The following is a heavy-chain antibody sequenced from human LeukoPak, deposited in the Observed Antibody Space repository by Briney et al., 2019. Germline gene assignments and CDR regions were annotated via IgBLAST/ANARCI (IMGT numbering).Heavy chain of an antibody. Sequence: PSETLSLTCAVSGGSISSGGYSWSWIRQPPGKGLEWIGYIYHSGSTYYNPSLKSQVTISVDRSKNQFSLKLSSVTAADTAVYYCASLGGCSGGSCYDYWGQGTLVTVSS. CDR2: IYHSGST. CDR3: ASLGGCSGGSCYDY. J-gene: IGHJ4*02. CDR1: GGSISSGGYS. D-gene: IGHD2-15*01. V-gene: IGHV4-30-2*01.